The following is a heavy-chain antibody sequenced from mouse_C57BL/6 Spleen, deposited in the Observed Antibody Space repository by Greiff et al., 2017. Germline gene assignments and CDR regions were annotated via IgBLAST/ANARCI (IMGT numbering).Heavy chain of an antibody. CDR2: IDPSDSYT. J-gene: IGHJ4*01. D-gene: IGHD3-1*01. V-gene: IGHV1-59*01. CDR1: GYTFTSYW. CDR3: ARSGGHYYALDC. Sequence: VQLQQSGAELVRPGTSVKLSCKASGYTFTSYWMHWVKQRPGQGLEWIGVIDPSDSYTNYNQKFKGKATLTVDTSSSTAYMQLSSLTSEDSAVYYCARSGGHYYALDCGGKGASVT.